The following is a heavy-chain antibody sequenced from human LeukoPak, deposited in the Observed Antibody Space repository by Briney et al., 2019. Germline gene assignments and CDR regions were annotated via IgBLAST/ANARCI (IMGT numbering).Heavy chain of an antibody. V-gene: IGHV1-8*03. CDR3: AREGLDY. CDR1: GYTFTNHY. Sequence: ASVKVSCKASGYTFTNHYMHWVRQATGQGLEWMGWMNPNSGNTGYAQKFQGRVTITTTTSISTAYMELSSLRSEDTAVYYCAREGLDYWGQGTLVTVSS. J-gene: IGHJ4*02. CDR2: MNPNSGNT.